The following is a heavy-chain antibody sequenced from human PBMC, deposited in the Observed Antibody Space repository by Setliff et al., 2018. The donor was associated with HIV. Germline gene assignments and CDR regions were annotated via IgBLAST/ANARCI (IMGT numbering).Heavy chain of an antibody. CDR2: IFYSGST. CDR1: GGSFSDYY. V-gene: IGHV4-59*01. D-gene: IGHD3-10*01. J-gene: IGHJ6*03. CDR3: TRRGADSYYPRPLDV. Sequence: PSETLSLTCEVYGGSFSDYYYTWIRQSPGKGLEWIGYIFYSGSTNYNPSLKSRVTISVDTSKNQFSLRLNSVTAADTAIYYCTRRGADSYYPRPLDVWGKGTTVTV.